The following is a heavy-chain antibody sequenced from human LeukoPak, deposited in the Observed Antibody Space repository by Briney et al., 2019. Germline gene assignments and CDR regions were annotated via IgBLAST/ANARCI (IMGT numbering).Heavy chain of an antibody. CDR3: ARDSVPNDFWSGYLDY. V-gene: IGHV4-30-4*08. Sequence: SQTLSLTCTVSGGSISSGDYYWSWIRQPPGKGLEWIGYIYYSGSTYYNPSLKSRFTISVDTSKNQFSLKLSSVTAADTAVYYCARDSVPNDFWSGYLDYWGQGTLVTVSS. CDR1: GGSISSGDYY. J-gene: IGHJ4*02. CDR2: IYYSGST. D-gene: IGHD3-3*01.